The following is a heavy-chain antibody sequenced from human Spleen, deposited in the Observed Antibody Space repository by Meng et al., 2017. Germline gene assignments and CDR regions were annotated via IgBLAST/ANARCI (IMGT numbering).Heavy chain of an antibody. D-gene: IGHD2-15*01. J-gene: IGHJ5*02. V-gene: IGHV3-23*01. CDR1: GFTFSSYA. CDR2: ISGSGGST. Sequence: EVQLLESGGGLVQPGGSLRLSCAASGFTFSSYAMSWVRQAPGKGLEWVSAISGSGGSTYYADSVKGRFTISRDNSKSTLHLQMNSLRVEDTAVYYCVKGGECSGGSCYSVLSSWGQGTLVTVSS. CDR3: VKGGECSGGSCYSVLSS.